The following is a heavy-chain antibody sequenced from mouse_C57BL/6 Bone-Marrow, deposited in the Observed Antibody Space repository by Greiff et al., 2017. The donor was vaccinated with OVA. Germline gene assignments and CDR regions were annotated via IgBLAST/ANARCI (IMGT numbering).Heavy chain of an antibody. CDR1: GFTFSSYA. CDR3: TREELGTDYAMDY. CDR2: ISSGGDYI. Sequence: EVKVVESGEGLVKPGGSLKLSCAASGFTFSSYAMSWVRQTPEKRLEWVAYISSGGDYIYYADTVKGRFTISRDNARNTLYLQMSSLKSEDTAMYYCTREELGTDYAMDYWGQGTSVTVSS. J-gene: IGHJ4*01. V-gene: IGHV5-9-1*02. D-gene: IGHD3-3*01.